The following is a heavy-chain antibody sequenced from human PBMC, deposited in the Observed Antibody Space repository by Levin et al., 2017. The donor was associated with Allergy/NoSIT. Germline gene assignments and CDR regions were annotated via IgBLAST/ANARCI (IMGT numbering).Heavy chain of an antibody. J-gene: IGHJ4*02. V-gene: IGHV3-7*01. CDR1: GFTFTNHW. D-gene: IGHD6-19*01. CDR3: VRDSDWSFNH. CDR2: IPRDEGGI. Sequence: GGSLRLSCAASGFTFTNHWMTWVRQAPGKGLEWVAHIPRDEGGIYHADSVKGRFAFSRDNAKASVYLQMNNLRADDTAVYYCVRDSDWSFNHWGQGTLVTVSS.